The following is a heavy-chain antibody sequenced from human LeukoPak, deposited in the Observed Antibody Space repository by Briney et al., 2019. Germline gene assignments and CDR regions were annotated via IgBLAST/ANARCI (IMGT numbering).Heavy chain of an antibody. V-gene: IGHV4-59*01. J-gene: IGHJ2*01. CDR2: IYYSGST. D-gene: IGHD3/OR15-3a*01. CDR3: ARVNLGTGTHWYFDL. CDR1: GGSISSYY. Sequence: SETLSLTCTVSGGSISSYYWSWIRQPPGKGLEWIGYIYYSGSTNYNPSLKSRVTISVDTSKNQFSLKLSSVTAADTAVYYCARVNLGTGTHWYFDLWGRGTLVTVSS.